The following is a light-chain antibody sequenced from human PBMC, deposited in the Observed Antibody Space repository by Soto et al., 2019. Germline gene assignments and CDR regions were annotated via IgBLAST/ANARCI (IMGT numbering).Light chain of an antibody. Sequence: EIVLTQSPFTLSLSPVERSTLSFMASQSVSNNYLAWYQQKPGQAPRLLIYGASNRATGIPDRFRGSGSGTDFTLTISRLEPEDFAVYYCQQYGSSGTFGQGTKVDI. V-gene: IGKV3-20*01. CDR1: QSVSNNY. J-gene: IGKJ1*01. CDR2: GAS. CDR3: QQYGSSGT.